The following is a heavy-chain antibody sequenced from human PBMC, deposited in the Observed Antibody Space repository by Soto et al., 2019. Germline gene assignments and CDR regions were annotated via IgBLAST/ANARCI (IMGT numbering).Heavy chain of an antibody. CDR2: ISAYDGKT. D-gene: IGHD3-3*01. V-gene: IGHV1-18*01. J-gene: IGHJ5*02. Sequence: ASVKVSCKTSGYTFNTYGINWVRQAPGQGLELMGWISAYDGKTTYAEKFQGRVTLTTDTSTSTAYMELRSLRSDDTAIYYCARDTHQFWTSYWFDPWGQGTPVTVSS. CDR1: GYTFNTYG. CDR3: ARDTHQFWTSYWFDP.